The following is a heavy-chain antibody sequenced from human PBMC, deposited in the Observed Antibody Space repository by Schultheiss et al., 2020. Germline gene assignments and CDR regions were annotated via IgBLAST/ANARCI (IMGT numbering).Heavy chain of an antibody. CDR3: ARGITGTTYYYYGMDV. D-gene: IGHD1-7*01. Sequence: SVKVTCKASGGTFSSYAISWVRQAPGQGLEWMGGIIPIFGTANYAQKFQGRVTITADESTSTAYMELSSLRSEDTAVYYCARGITGTTYYYYGMDVWGQGTTVTVSS. J-gene: IGHJ6*02. CDR2: IIPIFGTA. V-gene: IGHV1-69*13. CDR1: GGTFSSYA.